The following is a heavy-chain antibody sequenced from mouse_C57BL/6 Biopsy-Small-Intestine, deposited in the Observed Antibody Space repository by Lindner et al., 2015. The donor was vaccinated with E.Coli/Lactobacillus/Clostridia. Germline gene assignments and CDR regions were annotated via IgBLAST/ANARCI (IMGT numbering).Heavy chain of an antibody. CDR3: VRDWYFDV. CDR2: INPSSVYT. CDR1: GYTFTTYT. J-gene: IGHJ1*03. V-gene: IGHV1-4*01. Sequence: VQLQESGAELARPGASVKMSCKASGYTFTTYTMHWVKQRPGQGLEWIGYINPSSVYTEYNQRFKGKATLTADKSSSTAYMQLSSLTSEDSAVYYCVRDWYFDVWGTGTTVTVSS.